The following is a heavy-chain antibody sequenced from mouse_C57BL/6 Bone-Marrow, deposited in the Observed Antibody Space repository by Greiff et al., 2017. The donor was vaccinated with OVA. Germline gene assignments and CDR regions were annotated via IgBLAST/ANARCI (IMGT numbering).Heavy chain of an antibody. Sequence: QVQLKQPGAELVKPGASVKVSCKASGYTFTSYWMHWVKQRPGRGLEWIGRIDPNSGGTKYNEKFKSKATLTVDKPSSTAYMQLSSLTSEDSAVYYCARITTVVPYAMDYWGQGTSVTVSS. CDR1: GYTFTSYW. V-gene: IGHV1-72*01. D-gene: IGHD1-1*01. CDR3: ARITTVVPYAMDY. CDR2: IDPNSGGT. J-gene: IGHJ4*01.